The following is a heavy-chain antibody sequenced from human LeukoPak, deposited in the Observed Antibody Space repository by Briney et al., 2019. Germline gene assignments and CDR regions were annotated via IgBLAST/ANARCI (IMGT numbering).Heavy chain of an antibody. CDR2: TYAGDSDT. Sequence: PGESLKISCKGSGYIFPNYWLGWVRQMPGKGLEWMGFTYAGDSDTTYSPSFQGQVTISADKSINTVYLQWSNLKASDTATYYCAGRGGGRDYYYMDVWGKGTTVTVSS. J-gene: IGHJ6*03. CDR3: AGRGGGRDYYYMDV. CDR1: GYIFPNYW. V-gene: IGHV5-51*01. D-gene: IGHD3-16*01.